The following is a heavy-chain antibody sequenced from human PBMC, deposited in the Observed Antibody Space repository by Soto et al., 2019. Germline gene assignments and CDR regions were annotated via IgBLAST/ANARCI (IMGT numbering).Heavy chain of an antibody. J-gene: IGHJ4*02. D-gene: IGHD2-21*02. CDR3: ARDCGGDCLYLDY. CDR2: IIPIFGTA. V-gene: IGHV1-69*13. CDR1: GYTFISYG. Sequence: SVKVSCKASGYTFISYGISWVRQAPGQGLEWMGWIIPIFGTANYAQKFQGRVTITADESTSTAYVELSSLRSEDTAVYYCARDCGGDCLYLDYWGQGTLVTVSS.